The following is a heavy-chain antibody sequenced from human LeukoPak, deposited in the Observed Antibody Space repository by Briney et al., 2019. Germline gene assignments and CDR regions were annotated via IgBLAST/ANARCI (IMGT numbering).Heavy chain of an antibody. D-gene: IGHD4-17*01. Sequence: GASVKVSCKASGYTFTSYGISWVGQAPGQGLEWMGWISAYNGNTNYAQKLQGRVTMTTDTSTSTAYMELRSLRSDDTAVYYCARDPPTVTTPYYYYGMDVWGQGTTVTVSS. J-gene: IGHJ6*02. V-gene: IGHV1-18*01. CDR1: GYTFTSYG. CDR3: ARDPPTVTTPYYYYGMDV. CDR2: ISAYNGNT.